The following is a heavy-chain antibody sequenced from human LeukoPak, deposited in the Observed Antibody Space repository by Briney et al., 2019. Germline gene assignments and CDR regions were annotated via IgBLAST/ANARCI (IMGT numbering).Heavy chain of an antibody. Sequence: SETLSLTCTVSGGSISSYYWSWIRQPPGKGLEWIGYIYYSGSTNYNPSLKSRVTISVDTSKNQFSLKLSSVTAADTAAYYCARATYYYDSSGHKSYYFDYWGQGTLVTVSS. CDR3: ARATYYYDSSGHKSYYFDY. J-gene: IGHJ4*02. CDR1: GGSISSYY. CDR2: IYYSGST. V-gene: IGHV4-59*01. D-gene: IGHD3-22*01.